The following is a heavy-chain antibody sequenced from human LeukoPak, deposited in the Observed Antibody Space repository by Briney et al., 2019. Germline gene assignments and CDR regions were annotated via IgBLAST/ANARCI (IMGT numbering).Heavy chain of an antibody. V-gene: IGHV1-18*01. Sequence: ASVKVSCKASGYTFTSYTITWVRQAPGQGLEWMGWISPYNGDIMYEQKLQDRVTMATDTTTSTAFMELSSLRSDDTAVYYCARASYYYDDSGYLPPDYWGQGTLVTVSS. CDR1: GYTFTSYT. J-gene: IGHJ4*02. D-gene: IGHD3-22*01. CDR3: ARASYYYDDSGYLPPDY. CDR2: ISPYNGDI.